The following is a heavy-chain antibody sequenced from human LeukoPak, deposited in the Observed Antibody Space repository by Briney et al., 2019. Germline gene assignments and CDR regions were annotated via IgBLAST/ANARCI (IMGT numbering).Heavy chain of an antibody. J-gene: IGHJ3*02. CDR1: GYSFTSYW. CDR2: IYPGDSDT. V-gene: IGHV5-51*01. D-gene: IGHD3-3*01. Sequence: GESLKISCKGSGYSFTSYWIGWVRQMPGKGLEWMGIIYPGDSDTRYSPSFQGQVTISADKSISTAYLQWSSLKASDTAMYYCARPHYDFWSGYYDAFDTWGQGTMVTVSS. CDR3: ARPHYDFWSGYYDAFDT.